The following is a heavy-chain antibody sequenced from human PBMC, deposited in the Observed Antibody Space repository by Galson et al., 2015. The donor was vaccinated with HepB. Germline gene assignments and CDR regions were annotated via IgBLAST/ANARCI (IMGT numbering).Heavy chain of an antibody. CDR2: ISYDGSNK. CDR1: GFTFSSYA. V-gene: IGHV3-30-3*01. CDR3: ASPIWFGELLSGFDY. D-gene: IGHD3-10*01. J-gene: IGHJ4*02. Sequence: SLRLSCAASGFTFSSYAMHWVRQAPGKGLEWVAVISYDGSNKYYADSVKGRFTISRDNSKNTLYLQMNSLRAEDTAVYYCASPIWFGELLSGFDYWGQGTLVTVSS.